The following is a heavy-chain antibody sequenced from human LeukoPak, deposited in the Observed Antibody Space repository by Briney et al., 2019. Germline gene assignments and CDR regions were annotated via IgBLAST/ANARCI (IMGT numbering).Heavy chain of an antibody. CDR2: ISGSGGST. CDR3: ARTYSSSYIDY. J-gene: IGHJ4*02. D-gene: IGHD6-6*01. V-gene: IGHV3-23*01. Sequence: GGSLRLSCAASGFTFSSYAMSWVRQGPGKGLEWVSAISGSGGSTYYADSVKGRFTISRDNSKNTLYLQMNSLRAEDTAVYYCARTYSSSYIDYWGQGTLVTVSS. CDR1: GFTFSSYA.